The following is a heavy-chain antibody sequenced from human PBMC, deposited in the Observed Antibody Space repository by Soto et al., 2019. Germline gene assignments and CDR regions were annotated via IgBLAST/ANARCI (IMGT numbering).Heavy chain of an antibody. CDR2: IVVGSGNT. V-gene: IGHV1-58*02. J-gene: IGHJ3*02. D-gene: IGHD2-2*01. CDR1: GFTFTSSA. CDR3: AAIVVVPAAMDRAFDI. Sequence: GASVKVSCKASGFTFTSSAMQWVRQARGQRLEWIGWIVVGSGNTNYAQKFQERVTITRDMSTSTAYMELSSLRSEDTAVYYCAAIVVVPAAMDRAFDIWGQGTMVTVSS.